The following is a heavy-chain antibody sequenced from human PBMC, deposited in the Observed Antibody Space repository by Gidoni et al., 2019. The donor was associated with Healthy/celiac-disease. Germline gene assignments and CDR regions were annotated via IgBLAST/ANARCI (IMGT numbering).Heavy chain of an antibody. D-gene: IGHD6-19*01. CDR3: ARDLVVAGTQAYFDY. V-gene: IGHV4-38-2*02. Sequence: QVQLQESGPGLVKPSETLSLTCTVSGYSISSGYYWGWSRQPPGKGLEWIGSIYHSGSTYYNPSLKSRVTISVDTSKNQFSLKLSSVTAADTAVYYCARDLVVAGTQAYFDYWGQGTLVTVSS. J-gene: IGHJ4*02. CDR1: GYSISSGYY. CDR2: IYHSGST.